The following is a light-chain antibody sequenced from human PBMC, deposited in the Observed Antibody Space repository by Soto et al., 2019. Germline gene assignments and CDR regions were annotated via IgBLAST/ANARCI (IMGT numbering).Light chain of an antibody. CDR2: KVS. V-gene: IGKV2-30*02. J-gene: IGKJ2*01. Sequence: DVVMTQSPRSLPVTLGQPASISCRSSQSLVHSDGNTYLNWFQQRPGQSPRRLIYKVSNRDYGVPDRFCGSGSGTNVSLKISRVEAEDVGVYYCLQGTHCPPYTFGPGTKLEIK. CDR1: QSLVHSDGNTY. CDR3: LQGTHCPPYT.